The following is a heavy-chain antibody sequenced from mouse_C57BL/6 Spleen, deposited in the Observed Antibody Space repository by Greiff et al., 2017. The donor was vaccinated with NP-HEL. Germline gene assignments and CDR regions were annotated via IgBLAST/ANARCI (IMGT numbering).Heavy chain of an antibody. J-gene: IGHJ2*01. D-gene: IGHD1-1*01. Sequence: EVQLQQSGTVLARPGASVKMSCKTSGYTFTSYWMHWVKQRPGQGLEWIGAIYPGNSDTSYNQKFKGKAKLTAVTSASTAYMELSSLTNEDSAVYYCTPLYYGSSYNYFDYWGQGTTLTVSS. CDR1: GYTFTSYW. V-gene: IGHV1-5*01. CDR3: TPLYYGSSYNYFDY. CDR2: IYPGNSDT.